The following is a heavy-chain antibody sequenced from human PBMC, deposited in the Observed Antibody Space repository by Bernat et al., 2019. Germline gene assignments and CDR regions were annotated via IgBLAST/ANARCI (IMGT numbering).Heavy chain of an antibody. D-gene: IGHD3-10*01. V-gene: IGHV4-30-2*01. Sequence: QLQLQESGSGLVKPSQTLSLTCAVSGGSISSGGYSWSWIRQPPGKGLEWIGYIYHSGSTYYNPSLKSRVTISVDRSKNQFSLKLSSVTAADTAVYYCARVSRSGYYYGSGSYYWFDPWGQGTLVTVSS. J-gene: IGHJ5*02. CDR2: IYHSGST. CDR1: GGSISSGGYS. CDR3: ARVSRSGYYYGSGSYYWFDP.